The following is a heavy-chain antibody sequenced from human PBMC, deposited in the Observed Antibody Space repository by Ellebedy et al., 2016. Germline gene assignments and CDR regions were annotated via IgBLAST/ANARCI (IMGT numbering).Heavy chain of an antibody. CDR1: GYTFTDNY. J-gene: IGHJ6*02. CDR2: IHPNSGAT. V-gene: IGHV1-2*04. CDR3: ARAGLEPRSVDYYFYGLDV. D-gene: IGHD1-1*01. Sequence: ASVKVSCKASGYTFTDNYIHWVRQAPGQGLEWMGWIHPNSGATKYAQKFEGWVTMTRETSIRTVYMELSRSRSDDTAVYYCARAGLEPRSVDYYFYGLDVWGQGTAVTVSS.